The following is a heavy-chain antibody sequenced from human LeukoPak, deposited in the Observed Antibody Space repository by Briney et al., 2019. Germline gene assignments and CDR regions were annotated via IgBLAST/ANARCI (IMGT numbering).Heavy chain of an antibody. CDR1: GFTFSSYG. D-gene: IGHD2-15*01. Sequence: QPGGSLRLSCAASGFTFSSYGMHWVRQAPGKGLEWVAVIWYDGSNKYYADSVKGRFTISRDNSKNTLYLQMNSLRAEDTAVYYCATEIVPEPNCSGGSCYSVAAYIDYWGQGTLVTVSS. V-gene: IGHV3-33*08. J-gene: IGHJ4*02. CDR2: IWYDGSNK. CDR3: ATEIVPEPNCSGGSCYSVAAYIDY.